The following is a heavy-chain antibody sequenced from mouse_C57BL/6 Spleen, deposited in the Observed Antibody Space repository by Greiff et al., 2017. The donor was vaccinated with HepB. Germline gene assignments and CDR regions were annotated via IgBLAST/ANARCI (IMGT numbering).Heavy chain of an antibody. CDR3: SRMNYGSNYVDAMDY. V-gene: IGHV1-72*01. CDR2: IDPNSGGT. J-gene: IGHJ4*01. Sequence: QVQLQQPGAELVKPGASVKLSCKASGYTFTSYWMHWVKQRPGRGLEWIGRIDPNSGGTKYNEKFKSKSTLTVDKPSSTAYMQLSSLTSEDSAVYYCSRMNYGSNYVDAMDYWGQGTSVTVSS. D-gene: IGHD1-1*01. CDR1: GYTFTSYW.